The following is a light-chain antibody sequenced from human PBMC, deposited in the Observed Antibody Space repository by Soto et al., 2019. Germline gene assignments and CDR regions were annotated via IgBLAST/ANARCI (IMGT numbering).Light chain of an antibody. CDR3: QQLRRYPST. J-gene: IGKJ4*01. CDR2: AAS. V-gene: IGKV1-9*01. CDR1: QSVSNY. Sequence: DIQMNQYTSSLSASVGDRVTISCRASQSVSNYLSWYQHEPGKAPKLLIFAASTLYGGVPSRFSGSGSGTDFALTITSLQAEDFATYYCQQLRRYPSTFGGGTKVDI.